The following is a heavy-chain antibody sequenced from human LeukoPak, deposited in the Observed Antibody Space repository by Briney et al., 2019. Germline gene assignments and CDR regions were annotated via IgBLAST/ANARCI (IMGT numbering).Heavy chain of an antibody. D-gene: IGHD3-3*01. Sequence: GGSLRLSCAASGFTVSSDYMSWVRQAPGKGLEWVSVIYSGGSTYYADSVKGRFTISRDNSKNTLYLQMYSLRAEDTAVYYCARDPITIFGVAPQSVWGQGTLVTVSS. V-gene: IGHV3-66*02. CDR1: GFTVSSDY. J-gene: IGHJ4*02. CDR2: IYSGGST. CDR3: ARDPITIFGVAPQSV.